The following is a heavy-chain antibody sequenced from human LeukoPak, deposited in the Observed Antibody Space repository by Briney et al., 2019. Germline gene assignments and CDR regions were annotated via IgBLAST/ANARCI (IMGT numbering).Heavy chain of an antibody. Sequence: GGSLRLSCAASGFSFKDYYFSWIRQAPGKGLEWVSFINVNGAAMYYADSVKGRFTISRDNAKNSVYLEMNTLRAEDTAVYYCARGPRVLAAGSYYFDYWGQGSLVTVSS. CDR1: GFSFKDYY. V-gene: IGHV3-11*01. J-gene: IGHJ4*02. CDR3: ARGPRVLAAGSYYFDY. CDR2: INVNGAAM. D-gene: IGHD6-13*01.